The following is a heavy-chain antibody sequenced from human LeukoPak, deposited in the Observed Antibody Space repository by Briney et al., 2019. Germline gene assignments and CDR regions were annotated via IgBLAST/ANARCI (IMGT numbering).Heavy chain of an antibody. D-gene: IGHD3-22*01. J-gene: IGHJ3*02. CDR3: ARDPYYYDSSASGAFDI. Sequence: SETLSLTCTVSGGSISSSSYYWGWIRQPPGKGLEWIGSTYYSGSTYYNPSLKSRVTISVDTSKNQFSLKLSSVTAADTAVYYCARDPYYYDSSASGAFDIWGQGTMVTVSS. CDR1: GGSISSSSYY. V-gene: IGHV4-39*07. CDR2: TYYSGST.